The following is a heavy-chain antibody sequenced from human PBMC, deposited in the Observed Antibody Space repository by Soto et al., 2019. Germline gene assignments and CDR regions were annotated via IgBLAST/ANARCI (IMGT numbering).Heavy chain of an antibody. V-gene: IGHV3-23*01. CDR3: AKMAWLGDRPGGDF. D-gene: IGHD3-10*01. Sequence: EVQLLESGGGFVQTGGSLGLSCAASGFTFGSSVMTWVRQAPGKGLEWVSAISGTGSMSFYGDSVKGRFTVSRDNSKDTLYIRRGSLRADETAIYYCAKMAWLGDRPGGDFWGQGTLGTDSS. J-gene: IGHJ4*02. CDR2: ISGTGSMS. CDR1: GFTFGSSV.